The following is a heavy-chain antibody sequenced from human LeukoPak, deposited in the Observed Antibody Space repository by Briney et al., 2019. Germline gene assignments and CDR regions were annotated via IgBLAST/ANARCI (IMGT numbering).Heavy chain of an antibody. CDR2: IYYSGST. D-gene: IGHD1-14*01. CDR1: GGSISSYY. V-gene: IGHV4-59*01. J-gene: IGHJ6*03. Sequence: PSETLSLTCTVSGGSISSYYWSWIRQPPGKGLEWIGYIYYSGSTNYNPSLKSRVTISVDTSKNQFSLKLSSVTAADTAVYYCARGRPERGYYYYYMDVWGKGTTVTVFS. CDR3: ARGRPERGYYYYYMDV.